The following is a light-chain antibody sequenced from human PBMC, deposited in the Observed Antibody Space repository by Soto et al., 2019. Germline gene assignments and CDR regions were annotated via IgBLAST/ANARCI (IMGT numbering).Light chain of an antibody. Sequence: IQLTQSPSSLSASVGDRVTITCRASQGISSYLTWYQQKPGKAPKVLIYVASTLQSGVPSRFSGSGSGTDFTLTISGLQPEDAATYYCQQLNSFPITFGQGTRLEIK. CDR1: QGISSY. J-gene: IGKJ5*01. CDR3: QQLNSFPIT. V-gene: IGKV1-9*01. CDR2: VAS.